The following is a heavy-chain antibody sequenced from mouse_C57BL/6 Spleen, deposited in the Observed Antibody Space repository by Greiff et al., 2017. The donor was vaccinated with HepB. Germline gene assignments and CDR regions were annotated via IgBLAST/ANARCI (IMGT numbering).Heavy chain of an antibody. V-gene: IGHV3-6*01. J-gene: IGHJ2*01. CDR2: ISYDGSN. Sequence: EVKLQESGPGLVKPSQSLSLTCSVTGYSITSGYYWNWIRQFPGNKLEWMGYISYDGSNNYNPSLKNRISITRDTSKNQFFLKLNSVTTEDTATYYCARGGYGSFDYWGQGTTLTVSS. CDR1: GYSITSGYY. CDR3: ARGGYGSFDY. D-gene: IGHD1-1*01.